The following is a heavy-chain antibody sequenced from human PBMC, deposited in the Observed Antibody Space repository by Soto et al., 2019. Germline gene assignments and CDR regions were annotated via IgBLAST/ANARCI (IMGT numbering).Heavy chain of an antibody. CDR3: ARDHWYYYDSSGSSSMDV. J-gene: IGHJ6*02. V-gene: IGHV1-18*01. CDR2: ISAYNGNT. Sequence: ASVKISCTASGYTFTSYGISWLRQSPGQGLEWIGWISAYNGNTNYAQKLQGRVTMTTDTSTSTAYMELRSLRSDDTAVYYCARDHWYYYDSSGSSSMDVWGQGTTVTVSS. D-gene: IGHD3-22*01. CDR1: GYTFTSYG.